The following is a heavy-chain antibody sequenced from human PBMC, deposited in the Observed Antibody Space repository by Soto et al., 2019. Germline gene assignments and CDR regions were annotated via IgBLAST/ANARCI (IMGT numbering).Heavy chain of an antibody. V-gene: IGHV1-18*01. Sequence: ASVKVSCKASGYTLTSYGGSWVRQAPGQGLEWMGWISAYNGNTNYAQKLQGRVTMTTDTSTSTAYMELRSLRSDDTAVYYCAREVDTAMVSASGIFDYWGQGTLLTVSS. D-gene: IGHD5-18*01. J-gene: IGHJ4*02. CDR2: ISAYNGNT. CDR1: GYTLTSYG. CDR3: AREVDTAMVSASGIFDY.